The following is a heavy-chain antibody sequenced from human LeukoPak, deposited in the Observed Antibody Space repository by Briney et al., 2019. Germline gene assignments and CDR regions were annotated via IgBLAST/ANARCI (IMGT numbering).Heavy chain of an antibody. CDR1: GSTFSSYS. V-gene: IGHV3-48*01. J-gene: IGHJ4*02. Sequence: GGSLRLSCAASGSTFSSYSMNWVRQAPGKGLEWVSYISSSSSTIYYADSVKGRFTISRDNAKNSLYLQMNSLRAEDTALYYCARAGLYNWNYEGTAYFDYWGQGTLVTVSS. CDR2: ISSSSSTI. CDR3: ARAGLYNWNYEGTAYFDY. D-gene: IGHD1-7*01.